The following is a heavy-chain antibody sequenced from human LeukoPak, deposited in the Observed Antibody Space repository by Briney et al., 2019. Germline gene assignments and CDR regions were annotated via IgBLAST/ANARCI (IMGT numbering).Heavy chain of an antibody. CDR3: ARHARYSYGPLPDY. CDR2: IYPGDSDT. D-gene: IGHD5-18*01. J-gene: IGHJ4*02. CDR1: GGTFSSYA. V-gene: IGHV5-51*01. Sequence: KVSCKASGGTFSSYAISWVRQAPGQGLEWMGIIYPGDSDTRYSPSFQGQVTISADKSISTAYLQWSSLKASGTAMYYCARHARYSYGPLPDYWGQGTLVTVSS.